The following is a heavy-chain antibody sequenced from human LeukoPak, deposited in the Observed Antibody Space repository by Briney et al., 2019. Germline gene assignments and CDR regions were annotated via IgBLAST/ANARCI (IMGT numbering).Heavy chain of an antibody. J-gene: IGHJ4*02. CDR3: ARNVRDGYNFLDY. Sequence: PSETLSLTCTVSGGSISSYYWSWIRQPPGKGLEWIGYIYYSGSTNYNPSLKSRVTISVDTSKNQFSLKLSSVTAADTAVYYCARNVRDGYNFLDYWGQGTLVTVSS. D-gene: IGHD5-24*01. CDR1: GGSISSYY. CDR2: IYYSGST. V-gene: IGHV4-59*08.